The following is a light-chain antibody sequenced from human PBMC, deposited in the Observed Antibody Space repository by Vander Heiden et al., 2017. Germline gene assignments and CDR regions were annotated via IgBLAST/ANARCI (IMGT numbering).Light chain of an antibody. CDR2: ATS. V-gene: IGKV1-9*01. J-gene: IGKJ4*01. CDR3: LQVNSYPLT. CDR1: QDISNN. Sequence: DIQLTQSPSFLSASVGDRVTITCWASQDISNNLAWYQQKLGMAPKLLIYATSTLQSGVPSRFSGSGSGTEFTLTISSLQPEDFATYYCLQVNSYPLTFGGGTKVEI.